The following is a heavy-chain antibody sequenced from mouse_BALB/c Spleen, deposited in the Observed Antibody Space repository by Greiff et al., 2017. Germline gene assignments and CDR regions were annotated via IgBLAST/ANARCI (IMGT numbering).Heavy chain of an antibody. D-gene: IGHD1-1*01. CDR1: GYTFTSYW. J-gene: IGHJ4*01. V-gene: IGHV1-69*02. Sequence: QVQLQQPGAELVRPGASVKLSCKASGYTFTSYWINWVKQRPGQGLEWIVNIYPSYSYTNYNQKFKDKATLTVDKSSSTAYMQLSSPTSEDSAVYYCTRETITTVAMDYWGQGTSVTVSS. CDR3: TRETITTVAMDY. CDR2: IYPSYSYT.